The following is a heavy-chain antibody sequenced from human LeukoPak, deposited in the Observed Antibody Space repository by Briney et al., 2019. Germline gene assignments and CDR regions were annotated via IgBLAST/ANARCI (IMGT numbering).Heavy chain of an antibody. Sequence: PSETLSLTCAVYGGSFSGYYWSWIRQPPGKGLECIGEINHSGSTNYNPSLKSRVTISVDTSKNQFSLKLSSVTAADTAVYYCARLRTGLTAAATYYYYYYYMDVWDKGTTVTISS. CDR2: INHSGST. CDR3: ARLRTGLTAAATYYYYYYYMDV. V-gene: IGHV4-34*01. J-gene: IGHJ6*03. CDR1: GGSFSGYY. D-gene: IGHD6-13*01.